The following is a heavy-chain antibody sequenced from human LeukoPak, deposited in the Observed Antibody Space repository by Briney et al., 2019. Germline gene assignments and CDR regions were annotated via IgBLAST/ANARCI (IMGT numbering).Heavy chain of an antibody. D-gene: IGHD6-19*01. CDR1: GFIFSSYS. V-gene: IGHV3-21*01. J-gene: IGHJ6*03. CDR2: INSSSSYI. Sequence: GGSLRLSCAASGFIFSSYSMNWVRQAPGKGLEWVSSINSSSSYIYYADSVKGRFTISRDNAKNSLYLQMNSLRAEDTAVYYCARGPYSSGWYGEQDYYYMDVWGKGTTVTVSS. CDR3: ARGPYSSGWYGEQDYYYMDV.